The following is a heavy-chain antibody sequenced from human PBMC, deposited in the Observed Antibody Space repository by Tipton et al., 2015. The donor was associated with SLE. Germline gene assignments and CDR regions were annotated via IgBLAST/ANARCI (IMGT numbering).Heavy chain of an antibody. D-gene: IGHD3-3*01. CDR1: GGSISSHY. V-gene: IGHV4-59*11. J-gene: IGHJ4*02. CDR2: IFYGGGN. CDR3: AYAELSFGPIDS. Sequence: GLVKPSESLSLTCTVSGGSISSHYWSWIRQSPGRGFEWIGYIFYGGGNNYNYNPSLKSRVTMSADTSKNQFSLRLTSVTAADTAVYYCAYAELSFGPIDSWGQGSLVTVSS.